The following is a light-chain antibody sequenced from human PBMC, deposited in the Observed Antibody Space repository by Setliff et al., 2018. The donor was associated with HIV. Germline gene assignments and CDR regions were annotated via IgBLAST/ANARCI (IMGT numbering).Light chain of an antibody. V-gene: IGLV2-8*01. CDR1: SSDVGGFNY. J-gene: IGLJ1*01. Sequence: QSVLTQPPSASGSPGQSVTISCTGTSSDVGGFNYVSWYQQHPDKAPKLLIYEVTKRPSGVPDRFSGSKSGNTASLTVSGLQAEDEADYYCCSFEANSCNYVFGTGTKVTVL. CDR2: EVT. CDR3: CSFEANSCNYV.